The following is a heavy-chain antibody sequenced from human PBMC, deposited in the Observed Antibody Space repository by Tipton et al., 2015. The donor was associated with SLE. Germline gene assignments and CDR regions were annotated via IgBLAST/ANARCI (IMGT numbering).Heavy chain of an antibody. D-gene: IGHD2-2*02. V-gene: IGHV4-38-2*02. CDR1: GYSISSGYS. CDR3: ASSQYCSDSSCYSFDY. J-gene: IGHJ4*02. CDR2: MFHGGST. Sequence: LRLSCTVSGYSISSGYSWGWTRQPPGKGLEWIGSMFHGGSTYYNPSLKSRVTISVDTSKNQFSPKLSSVTAADTAVYHCASSQYCSDSSCYSFDYWGQGTLVTVSS.